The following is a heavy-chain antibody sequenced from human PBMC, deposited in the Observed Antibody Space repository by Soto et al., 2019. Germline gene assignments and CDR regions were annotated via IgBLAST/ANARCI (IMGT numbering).Heavy chain of an antibody. CDR2: ISGSGGST. Sequence: EVQLLESGGGLVQPGGSLRLSCAASGFTFSSYAMSWVRQAPGKGLERVSVISGSGGSTYYADSVKGRFTISRDNSKNAPKLQMNSQRAEDTAVYYCARRGSGSYYDYWGQGTLVTVSS. J-gene: IGHJ4*02. D-gene: IGHD6-19*01. V-gene: IGHV3-23*01. CDR1: GFTFSSYA. CDR3: ARRGSGSYYDY.